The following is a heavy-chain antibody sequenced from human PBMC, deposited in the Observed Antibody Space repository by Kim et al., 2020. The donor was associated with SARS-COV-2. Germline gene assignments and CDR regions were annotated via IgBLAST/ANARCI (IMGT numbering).Heavy chain of an antibody. D-gene: IGHD6-19*01. J-gene: IGHJ3*02. V-gene: IGHV1-69*06. CDR2: VIPSFGKA. CDR3: AGDVRGSGPRVVVAFGI. CDR1: GGTFNSYA. Sequence: SVKVSCKASGGTFNSYAISRVRQAPGPGLEWLGGVIPSFGKANYDQKLQGRVTSSADKSNNKAQMELRSVRSEATAVDFCAGDVRGSGPRVVVAFGILG.